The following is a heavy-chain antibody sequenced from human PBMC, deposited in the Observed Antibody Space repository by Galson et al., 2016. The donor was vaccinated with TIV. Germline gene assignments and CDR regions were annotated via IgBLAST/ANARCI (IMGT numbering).Heavy chain of an antibody. Sequence: SVKVSCKASGGTFSSDAISWVRQAPGQGLEWMGGIIPMFKIADYAQKFPGRVTISADEFPSAAYMELSSLRFEDTAVYYCARARGYNFENAFHIWGQGTMVTVSS. V-gene: IGHV1-69*13. CDR1: GGTFSSDA. CDR3: ARARGYNFENAFHI. J-gene: IGHJ3*02. CDR2: IIPMFKIA. D-gene: IGHD5-18*01.